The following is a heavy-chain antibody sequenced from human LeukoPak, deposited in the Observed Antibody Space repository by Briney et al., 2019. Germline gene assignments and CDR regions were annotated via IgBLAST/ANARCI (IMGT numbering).Heavy chain of an antibody. V-gene: IGHV4-34*01. D-gene: IGHD2-2*01. CDR2: INHSGST. Sequence: SETLALTCALYGGSFTGYYWRWIRQPPGKGLEWIGEINHSGSTKYNPSLKSRVTISVDTSTKQFFLRLTSVTAADTAVYYCARRRSHCSSTSCYNWFDPWGQGTLVTVSS. J-gene: IGHJ5*02. CDR1: GGSFTGYY. CDR3: ARRRSHCSSTSCYNWFDP.